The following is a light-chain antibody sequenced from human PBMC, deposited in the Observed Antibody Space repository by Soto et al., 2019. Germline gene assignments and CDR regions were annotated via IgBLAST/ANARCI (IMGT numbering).Light chain of an antibody. J-gene: IGLJ2*01. CDR2: EVS. V-gene: IGLV2-14*01. CDR3: SSYTSSSPHVV. CDR1: SSDVGGYNY. Sequence: QSALTQPASVSGSPGQSITISCTGTSSDVGGYNYVSWYQQHSGKAPKLMIYEVSNGPSGVSNRFSGSNSGNTASLTISGLQAEDEADYYCSSYTSSSPHVVFGGGTKLTVL.